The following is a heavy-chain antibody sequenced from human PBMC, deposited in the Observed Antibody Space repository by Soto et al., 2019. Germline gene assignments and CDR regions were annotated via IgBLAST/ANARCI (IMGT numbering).Heavy chain of an antibody. D-gene: IGHD2-15*01. CDR3: ARELSPTRRTPGYCSGGSCYSSDGMYV. CDR1: GYTFTSYA. Sequence: ASVKVSCKASGYTFTSYAMHWVRQAPGQRLQWMVWINAGNGNTKYSQKFQGRVTITRDTSASTAYMELSSLRSEDTAVYYCARELSPTRRTPGYCSGGSCYSSDGMYVWGQGTTVTVSS. V-gene: IGHV1-3*01. J-gene: IGHJ6*02. CDR2: INAGNGNT.